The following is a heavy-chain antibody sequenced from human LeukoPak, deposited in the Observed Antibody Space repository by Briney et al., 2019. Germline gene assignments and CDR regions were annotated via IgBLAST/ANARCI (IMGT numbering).Heavy chain of an antibody. D-gene: IGHD3-16*01. CDR1: GFTFSSYG. J-gene: IGHJ4*02. CDR3: AGGWGELRY. Sequence: PGRSLRLSCAASGFTFSSYGMHWVRQAPGKGLEWVANIKEDGSEIYYVDSVKGRFTTSRDNAKNSLYLQMNSLRAEDTAVYYCAGGWGELRYGGQGTLVTVSS. CDR2: IKEDGSEI. V-gene: IGHV3-7*04.